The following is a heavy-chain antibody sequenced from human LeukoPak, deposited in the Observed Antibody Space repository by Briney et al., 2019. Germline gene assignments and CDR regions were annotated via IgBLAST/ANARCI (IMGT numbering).Heavy chain of an antibody. V-gene: IGHV1-69*13. CDR2: IIPIFGTT. J-gene: IGHJ4*02. Sequence: SVKVSCKASVGTFSRYALSWVRQPPGQGLEWMGQIIPIFGTTKYAQKFQGRVTITADESTGTAYMEMSSLRSEDTAVYYCAREGGYYFDYWGQGTLVTVSS. D-gene: IGHD5-12*01. CDR3: AREGGYYFDY. CDR1: VGTFSRYA.